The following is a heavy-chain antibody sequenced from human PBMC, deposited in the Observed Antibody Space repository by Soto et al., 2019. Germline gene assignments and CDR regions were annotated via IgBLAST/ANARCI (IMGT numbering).Heavy chain of an antibody. CDR1: NGSISGFY. Sequence: ETLYLTCSVSNGSISGFYWTWIRQPPGKILEWIGYIHYSGRTDYNPSLTSRATMSVDTSKNQFSLNLKSITAADTAVYCCVRVGVGIGNHFDSWGRGTLVTVSS. CDR3: VRVGVGIGNHFDS. CDR2: IHYSGRT. V-gene: IGHV4-59*12. D-gene: IGHD1-26*01. J-gene: IGHJ4*02.